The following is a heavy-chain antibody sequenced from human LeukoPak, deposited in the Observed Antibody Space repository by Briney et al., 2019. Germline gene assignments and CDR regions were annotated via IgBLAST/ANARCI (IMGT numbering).Heavy chain of an antibody. CDR3: ARVDSTNAFDV. D-gene: IGHD3-9*01. V-gene: IGHV1-18*01. Sequence: GASVKVSCKASGYTFTNYGFGWVRQAPGQGLEWMGWIGAYNGNTESARKLQGTLTITTDTTTSTAYMELRSLSSVDTAVYFCARVDSTNAFDVWGQGTVVTVSS. J-gene: IGHJ3*01. CDR1: GYTFTNYG. CDR2: IGAYNGNT.